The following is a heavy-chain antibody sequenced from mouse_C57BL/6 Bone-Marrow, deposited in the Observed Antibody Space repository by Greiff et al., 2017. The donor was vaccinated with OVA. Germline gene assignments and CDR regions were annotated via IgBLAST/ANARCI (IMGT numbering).Heavy chain of an antibody. D-gene: IGHD2-3*01. CDR1: GYTFTSYW. CDR2: IDTSDSET. CDR3: ARSGDGYHAYTMDY. V-gene: IGHV1-52*01. J-gene: IGHJ4*01. Sequence: QVQLQQPGAELVRPGSSVKLSCKASGYTFTSYWMHWVKQRPIQGLEWIGNIDTSDSETHYNQKFKDKATLTVDKSSSTAYMQLSSLTSEDSAVYYCARSGDGYHAYTMDYWGQGTSVTVAS.